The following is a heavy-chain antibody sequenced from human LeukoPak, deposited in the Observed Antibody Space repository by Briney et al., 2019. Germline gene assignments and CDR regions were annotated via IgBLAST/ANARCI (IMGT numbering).Heavy chain of an antibody. CDR1: GFTLSRYW. CDR2: IEPDGSRI. CDR3: ARDFAGGDDY. J-gene: IGHJ4*02. V-gene: IGHV3-74*01. D-gene: IGHD3-16*01. Sequence: GGSLRLSCAASGFTLSRYWMHWVRQVPGKGLVWVSRIEPDGSRITYADSLKGRFTVSRDNAKNTLYLQMNSLRAEDTAVYYCARDFAGGDDYWGQGTLVTVSS.